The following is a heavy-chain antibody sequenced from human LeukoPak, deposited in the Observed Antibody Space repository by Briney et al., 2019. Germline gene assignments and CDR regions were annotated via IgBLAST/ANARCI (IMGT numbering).Heavy chain of an antibody. V-gene: IGHV3-21*01. Sequence: KPGGSLRLSCAASGFTFSSYSMNWVRQAPGKGLEWVSSISSSSSYIYYADSVKGRFTISRDNAKNSLYLQMNSLRAEDTAVYYCARIPATTVTTSPGYWGQGTLVTVSS. J-gene: IGHJ4*02. CDR2: ISSSSSYI. CDR1: GFTFSSYS. D-gene: IGHD4-17*01. CDR3: ARIPATTVTTSPGY.